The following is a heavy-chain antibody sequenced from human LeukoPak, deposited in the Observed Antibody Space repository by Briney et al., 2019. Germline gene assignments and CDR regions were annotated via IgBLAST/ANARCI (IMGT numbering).Heavy chain of an antibody. CDR2: INPNSGGT. J-gene: IGHJ6*03. Sequence: ASVKVSCKASGYTFTGYYMHWVRQAPGQGLEWMGWINPNSGGTNYAQKFQGRVTMTRDTSISTAYMELSRLRSDDTAVYYCARDSLLWFGDPQSLYYYYYMDVWGKGTTVTVSS. CDR3: ARDSLLWFGDPQSLYYYYYMDV. CDR1: GYTFTGYY. V-gene: IGHV1-2*02. D-gene: IGHD3-10*01.